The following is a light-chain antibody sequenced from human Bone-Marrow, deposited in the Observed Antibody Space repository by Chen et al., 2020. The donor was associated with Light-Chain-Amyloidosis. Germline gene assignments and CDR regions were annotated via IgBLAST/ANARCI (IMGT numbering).Light chain of an antibody. Sequence: NFMLTQPHSVSESPGKTVIISCTRSSGSIATNYVQWYQQRPGSSPTIVIYADAQRPSGVPDRFSGSIDRSSNSASLTISGLKTEDEADYDCQTYQGSSQGVFGGGTKLPVL. CDR2: ADA. CDR3: QTYQGSSQGV. V-gene: IGLV6-57*01. J-gene: IGLJ3*02. CDR1: SGSIATNY.